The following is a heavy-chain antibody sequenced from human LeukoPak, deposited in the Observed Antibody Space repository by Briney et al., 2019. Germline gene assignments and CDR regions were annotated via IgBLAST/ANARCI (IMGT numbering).Heavy chain of an antibody. CDR2: ISSTSTTI. V-gene: IGHV3-48*01. Sequence: GSLRLSCAASGFTFSIYSMNWVRQAPGKGLEWVSYISSTSTTIYYADSVKGRFTISRDNAKSSLYLQMNSLRADDTAVYYCARGGFDYWGQGTLVTVSS. CDR3: ARGGFDY. J-gene: IGHJ4*02. CDR1: GFTFSIYS. D-gene: IGHD3-16*01.